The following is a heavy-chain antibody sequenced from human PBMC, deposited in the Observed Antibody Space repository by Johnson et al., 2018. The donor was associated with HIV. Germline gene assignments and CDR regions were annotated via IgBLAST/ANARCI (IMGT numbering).Heavy chain of an antibody. CDR3: AKARGGNYDAFDI. CDR1: RFTFSSYA. CDR2: IKQDGTEK. Sequence: VQLVESGGGLVQPGGSLRLSCAASRFTFSSYAMSWVRQAPGKGLEWVANIKQDGTEKYYVDSVKGRFTISRDNAKNSLYLQLNSLRDEDMALYYCAKARGGNYDAFDIWGQGTMVTVSS. J-gene: IGHJ3*02. V-gene: IGHV3-7*03. D-gene: IGHD4-23*01.